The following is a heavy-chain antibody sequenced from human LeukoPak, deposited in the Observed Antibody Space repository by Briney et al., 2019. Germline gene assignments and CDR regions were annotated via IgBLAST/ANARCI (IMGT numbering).Heavy chain of an antibody. J-gene: IGHJ1*01. CDR3: ATEVWGPAY. D-gene: IGHD7-27*01. V-gene: IGHV3-7*01. Sequence: PGGSLRLSCAGSGFTFTKYWMTWVRQAPGKALEWVGNIKQDGSDKNYMDSVKGRFTISRDNTKNSVYLQMSSLRAEDTAVYYCATEVWGPAYWGQGTLVTVSS. CDR1: GFTFTKYW. CDR2: IKQDGSDK.